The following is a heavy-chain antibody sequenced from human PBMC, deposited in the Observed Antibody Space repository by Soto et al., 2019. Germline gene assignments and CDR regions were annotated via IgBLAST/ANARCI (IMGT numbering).Heavy chain of an antibody. D-gene: IGHD2-2*01. J-gene: IGHJ6*02. CDR1: GGTFSSYA. Sequence: QVQLVQSGAEVKKPGSSVKVSCKASGGTFSSYAISWVRQAPGQGLEWMGEIIPIFGTANYAQKFQGRVTITADESTSTASMELSSLRAEDTAVYYCARHVPAAGYYYGMDVWGQGTTVTVSS. CDR3: ARHVPAAGYYYGMDV. V-gene: IGHV1-69*12. CDR2: IIPIFGTA.